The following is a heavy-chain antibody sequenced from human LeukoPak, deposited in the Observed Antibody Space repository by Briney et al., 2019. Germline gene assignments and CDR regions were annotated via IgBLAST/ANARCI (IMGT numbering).Heavy chain of an antibody. V-gene: IGHV3-23*01. Sequence: PGGSLRLSCVASGFTFSSYAMSWVRQAPGKGLEWVSTISGSGGNTFYSDSVKGRITISRDNSKNTLYLQMNSLRAEDTAVYYCAKSIAVAAHFDYWGQGTLVTVSS. D-gene: IGHD6-19*01. CDR2: ISGSGGNT. CDR1: GFTFSSYA. CDR3: AKSIAVAAHFDY. J-gene: IGHJ4*02.